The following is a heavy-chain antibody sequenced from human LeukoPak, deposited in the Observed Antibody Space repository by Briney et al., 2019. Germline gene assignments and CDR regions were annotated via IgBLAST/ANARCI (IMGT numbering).Heavy chain of an antibody. J-gene: IGHJ4*02. CDR1: GFTFSSYS. CDR3: ARAPHYDIVTGYCYFDY. CDR2: ISSSSSYI. D-gene: IGHD3-9*01. V-gene: IGHV3-21*01. Sequence: PGGSLRLSCAASGFTFSSYSMNWVRQAPGKGLEWVSSISSSSSYIYYADSVKGRFTISRDNAKNSLYLQMNSLRAEDTAVYYCARAPHYDIVTGYCYFDYWGQGTLVTVSS.